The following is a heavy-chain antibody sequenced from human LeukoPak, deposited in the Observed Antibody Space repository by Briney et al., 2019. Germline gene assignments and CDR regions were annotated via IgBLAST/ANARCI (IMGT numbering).Heavy chain of an antibody. J-gene: IGHJ6*02. CDR1: AYGFTSYW. CDR2: IYPGDSDT. V-gene: IGHV5-51*01. CDR3: ARLSGYCSGGSCYPRTLNNYYGMDV. Sequence: GESLKISCKGSAYGFTSYWIGWVRQMPGKGLEWMGIIYPGDSDTRYSPSFQGQVTISADKSISTAYLQWSSQKASDTAMYYCARLSGYCSGGSCYPRTLNNYYGMDVWGQGTTVTVSS. D-gene: IGHD2-15*01.